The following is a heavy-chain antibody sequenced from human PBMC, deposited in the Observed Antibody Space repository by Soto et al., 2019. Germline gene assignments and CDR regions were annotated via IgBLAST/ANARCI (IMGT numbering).Heavy chain of an antibody. V-gene: IGHV3-74*01. D-gene: IGHD1-1*01. CDR1: SFTFRMYW. CDR3: TRRPRPSSTGTGAF. J-gene: IGHJ4*02. Sequence: GGSLTLSCAASSFTFRMYWLHWVRQVPGKGPEWVSRINDDGISTNYADSVKGRFTISRDNAKNTLYLQMSALRVEDTGVYYCTRRPRPSSTGTGAFWGQGTLVTVPS. CDR2: INDDGIST.